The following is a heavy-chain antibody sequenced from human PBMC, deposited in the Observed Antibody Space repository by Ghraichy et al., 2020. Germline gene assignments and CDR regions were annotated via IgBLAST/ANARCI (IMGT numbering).Heavy chain of an antibody. V-gene: IGHV3-23*01. J-gene: IGHJ4*02. D-gene: IGHD2-2*01. CDR2: ISDSGGST. CDR1: GFTFSSYA. Sequence: GGSLNISCAASGFTFSSYAMSWVRQAPGKGLEWVSVISDSGGSTYYADSVQGRFTISRDNSKNTLYLQMNSLRAEDTAVYYCAKRGRYVVPAEGYFDYWGQGTLVTVSS. CDR3: AKRGRYVVPAEGYFDY.